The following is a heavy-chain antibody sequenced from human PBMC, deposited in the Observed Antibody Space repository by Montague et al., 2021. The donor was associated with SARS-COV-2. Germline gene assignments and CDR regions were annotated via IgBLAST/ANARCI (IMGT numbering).Heavy chain of an antibody. CDR3: ARGRYSSSWYRTKYYFDF. D-gene: IGHD6-13*01. V-gene: IGHV4-34*01. J-gene: IGHJ4*02. Sequence: SETLSLNCDVYGGSFSGYYWSWIRQPPGKGLEWIGEITHSGSTNYNPSLKSRVTISLDTSTNQFSLKLSSVTAADTAVYYCARGRYSSSWYRTKYYFDFWGQGTLVTVSS. CDR2: ITHSGST. CDR1: GGSFSGYY.